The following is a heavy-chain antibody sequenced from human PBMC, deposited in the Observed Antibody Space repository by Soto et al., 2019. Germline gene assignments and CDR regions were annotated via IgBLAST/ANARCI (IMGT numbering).Heavy chain of an antibody. CDR1: GYIFIGYW. J-gene: IGHJ5*02. V-gene: IGHV5-51*01. CDR3: ARGNVANWFGP. CDR2: VYPSDSRT. Sequence: GESLKISCEASGYIFIGYWIVWVRQMPGKGLEGMGIVYPSDSRTKYSPSFQGQVTISADTSTSTAYLQWTSLKASDTAMYYCARGNVANWFGPWGQGTLVTVSS.